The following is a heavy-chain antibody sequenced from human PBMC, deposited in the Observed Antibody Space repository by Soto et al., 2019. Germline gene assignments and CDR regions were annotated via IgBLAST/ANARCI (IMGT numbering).Heavy chain of an antibody. CDR3: GRDAGRRFDY. CDR2: MNRDGSEK. Sequence: EVQLVESGGGLVQPGGSLRLSCAASGFTFSSSSMPWPRQAPGTGLEWVASMNRDGSEKRYVDSVEGRFTISRDNAKNSLFLQMNSLSPDDTAVYYCGRDAGRRFDYWGQGSLVTVSS. D-gene: IGHD6-13*01. V-gene: IGHV3-7*01. CDR1: GFTFSSSS. J-gene: IGHJ4*02.